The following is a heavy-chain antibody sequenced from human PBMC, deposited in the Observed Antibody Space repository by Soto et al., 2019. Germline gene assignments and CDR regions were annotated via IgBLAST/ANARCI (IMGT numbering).Heavy chain of an antibody. CDR1: GGSISSYY. D-gene: IGHD3-22*01. CDR2: IYYSGST. Sequence: SETLSLTCTVSGGSISSYYWSWIRQPPGKGLEWIGYIYYSGSTNYNPSLKSRVTISVDTSKNQFSLKLSSVTAVDTAVYYCARSEYYYDSSGPHDAFDIWGQGTMVTVSS. J-gene: IGHJ3*02. CDR3: ARSEYYYDSSGPHDAFDI. V-gene: IGHV4-59*01.